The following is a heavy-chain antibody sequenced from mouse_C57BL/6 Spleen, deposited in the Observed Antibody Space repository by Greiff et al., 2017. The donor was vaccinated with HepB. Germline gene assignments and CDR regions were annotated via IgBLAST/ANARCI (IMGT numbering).Heavy chain of an antibody. CDR3: ARRDYYGTHYAMDY. Sequence: QVQLQQSGAELVKPGDSVKISCKASGYAFSSYWMNWVKQRPGKGLEWIGQIYPGDGDTNYNGKFKGKTTLTADKSSSTAYMQLSSLTSEDSAVYFCARRDYYGTHYAMDYWGQGTSVTVSS. D-gene: IGHD1-1*01. J-gene: IGHJ4*01. CDR1: GYAFSSYW. CDR2: IYPGDGDT. V-gene: IGHV1-80*01.